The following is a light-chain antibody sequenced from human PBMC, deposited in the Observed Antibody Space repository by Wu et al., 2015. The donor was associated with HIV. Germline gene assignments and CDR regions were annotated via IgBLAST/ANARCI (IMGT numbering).Light chain of an antibody. CDR2: KTS. Sequence: DIQMTQSPSTLSASVGERVTITCRASQSVSTWLAWYQQKPGKAPKVLIYKTSILESGVPSRFSGSGSGTDFTLTISSLQPEDFATYYCQQSYSTPPYSFGQGTRLEIK. CDR1: QSVSTW. J-gene: IGKJ2*03. CDR3: QQSYSTPPYS. V-gene: IGKV1-5*03.